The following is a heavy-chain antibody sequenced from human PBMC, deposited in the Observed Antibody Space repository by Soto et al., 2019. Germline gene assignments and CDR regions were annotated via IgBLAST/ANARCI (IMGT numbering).Heavy chain of an antibody. Sequence: GGSLRLSCAASGFTFRNYAMHWVRQAPGKGLEWLAVILYDGSKQFYADSVKGRFTISRDNSKNTLYLQMNSLRPEDTAVYYCAREAYCGGDCYPIDYWGQGTLVTVSS. CDR3: AREAYCGGDCYPIDY. D-gene: IGHD2-21*02. J-gene: IGHJ4*02. V-gene: IGHV3-30-3*01. CDR1: GFTFRNYA. CDR2: ILYDGSKQ.